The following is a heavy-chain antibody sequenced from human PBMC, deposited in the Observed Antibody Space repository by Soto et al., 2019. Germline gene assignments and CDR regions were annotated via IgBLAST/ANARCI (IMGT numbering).Heavy chain of an antibody. V-gene: IGHV3-74*01. CDR3: VRTSLVVAAATREDY. J-gene: IGHJ4*02. D-gene: IGHD2-15*01. CDR1: GFTFSSYW. CDR2: INSDGSST. Sequence: EVQLVESGGGLVQPGESLRLSCAASGFTFSSYWKHWVRQAPGKGLVWVSRINSDGSSTSYAGSVKGRFTISRDNAENTLYLQMNSLRAEDTAVYYCVRTSLVVAAATREDYWGQGTLVTVSS.